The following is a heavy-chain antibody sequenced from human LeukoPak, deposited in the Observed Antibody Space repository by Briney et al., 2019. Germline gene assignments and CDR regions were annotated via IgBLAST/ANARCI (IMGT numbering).Heavy chain of an antibody. V-gene: IGHV4-61*02. D-gene: IGHD3-3*01. CDR1: GGSISSGSYC. CDR3: ARLIWSGASAGMDV. CDR2: IYTSGST. J-gene: IGHJ6*02. Sequence: SETLSLTCTVSGGSISSGSYCWSWIRQPAGKGLEWIGRIYTSGSTNYNPSLKSRVTISVDTSKNQFSLKLSSVTAADTAVYYCARLIWSGASAGMDVWGQGTTVTVSS.